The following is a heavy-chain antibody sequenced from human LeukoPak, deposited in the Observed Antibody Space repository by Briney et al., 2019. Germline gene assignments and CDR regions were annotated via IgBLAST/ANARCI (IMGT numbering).Heavy chain of an antibody. CDR1: GFTVSSTY. V-gene: IGHV3-53*01. D-gene: IGHD3-9*01. Sequence: GGSLRLSCAASGFTVSSTYMSWVRQAPGKGLEWVSVIYSGGSTYYADSVKGRFTISRDNAKNSLYLQMNSLRAEDTAVYYCARDRYFDWLLRGGFDIWGQGTKLTVSS. CDR2: IYSGGST. CDR3: ARDRYFDWLLRGGFDI. J-gene: IGHJ3*02.